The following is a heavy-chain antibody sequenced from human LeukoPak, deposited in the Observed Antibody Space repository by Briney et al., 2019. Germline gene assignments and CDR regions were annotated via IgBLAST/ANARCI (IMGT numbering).Heavy chain of an antibody. CDR2: IRYDGSNK. CDR1: GFTFSSYG. Sequence: GGSLRLSCAASGFTFSSYGMHWVRQAPGKGLEWVAFIRYDGSNKYYADSVKGRFTISRDNSKNTLYLQMNSLRAEDTAVYYSAKDSRIAAAGTIGHSYYFDYWGQGTLVTVSS. D-gene: IGHD6-13*01. CDR3: AKDSRIAAAGTIGHSYYFDY. V-gene: IGHV3-30*02. J-gene: IGHJ4*02.